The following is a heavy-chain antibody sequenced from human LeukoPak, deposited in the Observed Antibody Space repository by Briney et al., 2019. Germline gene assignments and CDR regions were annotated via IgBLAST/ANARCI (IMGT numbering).Heavy chain of an antibody. V-gene: IGHV3-23*01. Sequence: GGSLRLSCAASGFTFSSYAMSWVRQAPGKGLEWVSAISGSGGSTYYADPVKGRFTISRDNSKNTLYLQMNSLRAEDTAVYYCANFPPDNEWELPDFDYWGQGTLVTVSS. D-gene: IGHD1-26*01. CDR1: GFTFSSYA. CDR3: ANFPPDNEWELPDFDY. J-gene: IGHJ4*02. CDR2: ISGSGGST.